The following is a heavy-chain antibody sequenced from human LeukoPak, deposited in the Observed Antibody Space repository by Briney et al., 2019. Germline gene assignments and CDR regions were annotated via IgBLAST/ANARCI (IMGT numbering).Heavy chain of an antibody. CDR2: IYSGGST. CDR3: ARELGPYDFWSGYPPNWFDP. Sequence: PGGSLRLSCAASGFTVSSNYMSWVRQAPGKGLEWVSVIYSGGSTYYADSVKGRFTISRDNSKNRLYLQMNSLRAEDTAVYYCARELGPYDFWSGYPPNWFDPWGQGTLVTVSS. D-gene: IGHD3-3*01. V-gene: IGHV3-53*01. J-gene: IGHJ5*02. CDR1: GFTVSSNY.